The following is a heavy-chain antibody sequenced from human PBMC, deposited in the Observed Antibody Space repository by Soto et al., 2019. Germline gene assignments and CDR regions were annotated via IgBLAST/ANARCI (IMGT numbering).Heavy chain of an antibody. V-gene: IGHV5-10-1*01. Sequence: GGSLKISCKGSGYMFSTYWITWVRQKPGKGLEWMGRIDPSDSQTYYSPSFRGHVTISVTKSITTVFLQWSSLRASDTAMYYCARQIYDSDTGPNFQYYFDSWGQGTPVTVSS. J-gene: IGHJ4*02. CDR2: IDPSDSQT. CDR1: GYMFSTYW. D-gene: IGHD3-22*01. CDR3: ARQIYDSDTGPNFQYYFDS.